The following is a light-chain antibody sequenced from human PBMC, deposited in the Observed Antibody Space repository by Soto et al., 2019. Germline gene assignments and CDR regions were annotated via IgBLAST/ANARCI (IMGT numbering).Light chain of an antibody. CDR1: SSNIGSNY. CDR2: RNN. V-gene: IGLV1-47*01. Sequence: QSVLTQPPSASGTPGQRVTISCSGSSSNIGSNYVYWYQQLPGTAPKLLIYRNNQRPSGVPDRFSGSKSGTSASLANSGFRSEDEADYYCAAWDDSLSGRVFGGGTKLTV. CDR3: AAWDDSLSGRV. J-gene: IGLJ3*02.